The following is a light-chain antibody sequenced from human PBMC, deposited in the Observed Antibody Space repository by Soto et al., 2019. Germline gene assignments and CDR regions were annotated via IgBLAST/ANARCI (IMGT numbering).Light chain of an antibody. J-gene: IGLJ1*01. CDR1: SSNIGAGYD. Sequence: QSVLTQPPSVSGAPGQRVTISCTGSSSNIGAGYDVHWYLQLPGTAPKLIIYGNTNRPSGVPDRFSGSKSGSSASLAIPGLQAEDEADYYCQSHDSSLHASVFGTGTKVTVL. V-gene: IGLV1-40*01. CDR2: GNT. CDR3: QSHDSSLHASV.